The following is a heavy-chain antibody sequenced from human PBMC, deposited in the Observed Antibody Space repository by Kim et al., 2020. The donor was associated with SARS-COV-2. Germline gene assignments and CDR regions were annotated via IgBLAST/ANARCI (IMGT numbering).Heavy chain of an antibody. V-gene: IGHV7-4-1*02. D-gene: IGHD5-12*01. Sequence: ASVKVSCKASGYTFTSYAMNWVRQAPGQGLEWMGWINTNTGNRTYAQGFTGRFVFSLDTSVSTAYLQISSLKAEDTAVYYCARDIVATEKTYYYYGMDVWGQGTTVTVS. CDR3: ARDIVATEKTYYYYGMDV. CDR1: GYTFTSYA. J-gene: IGHJ6*02. CDR2: INTNTGNR.